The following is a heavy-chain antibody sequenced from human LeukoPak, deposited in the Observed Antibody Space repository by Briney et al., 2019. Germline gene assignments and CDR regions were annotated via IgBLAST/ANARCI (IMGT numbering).Heavy chain of an antibody. CDR1: GGSISSSNW. J-gene: IGHJ6*03. V-gene: IGHV4-4*02. CDR2: IYHSGST. CDR3: ARRLVGATPGHYYYYMDV. Sequence: PSGTLSLTCAVSGGSISSSNWWSWVRQPPGKGLEWIGEIYHSGSTNYNPSLKSRVTISVDKSKNQFSLKLSSVAAADTAVYYCARRLVGATPGHYYYYMDVWGKGTTVTVSS. D-gene: IGHD1-26*01.